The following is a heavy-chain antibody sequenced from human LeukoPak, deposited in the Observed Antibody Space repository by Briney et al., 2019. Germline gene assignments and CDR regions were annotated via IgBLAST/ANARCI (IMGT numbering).Heavy chain of an antibody. Sequence: SVKVSCKASGGTFSSYAISWVRQAPGQGLEWMGGIIPIFGTANYAQKFQGRVTITTDESTSTAYMELSSLRSEDTAVYYCARGKAAAIFSWFDPWGQGTLVTVPS. CDR2: IIPIFGTA. CDR1: GGTFSSYA. J-gene: IGHJ5*02. D-gene: IGHD2-2*01. V-gene: IGHV1-69*05. CDR3: ARGKAAAIFSWFDP.